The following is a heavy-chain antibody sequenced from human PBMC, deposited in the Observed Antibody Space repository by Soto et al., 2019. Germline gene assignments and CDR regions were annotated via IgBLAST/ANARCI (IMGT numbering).Heavy chain of an antibody. V-gene: IGHV4-39*01. D-gene: IGHD5-18*01. J-gene: IGHJ6*02. CDR3: ASTVDTAMVTGIDGYYYYGMDV. CDR1: GGSISSGSYY. CDR2: IYYSGST. Sequence: SETLSLTCTVSGGSISSGSYYWGWIRQPPGKGLEWIGSIYYSGSTYYNPSLKSRDTISVDTSKNQFSLKLSSVTAADTAVYYCASTVDTAMVTGIDGYYYYGMDVWGQGTTVTVSS.